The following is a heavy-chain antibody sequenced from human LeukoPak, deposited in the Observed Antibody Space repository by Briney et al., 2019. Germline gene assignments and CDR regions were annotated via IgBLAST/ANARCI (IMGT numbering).Heavy chain of an antibody. J-gene: IGHJ4*02. CDR3: ARDLLGYCSGGSCCLDY. V-gene: IGHV1-2*02. CDR2: INPNSGDT. CDR1: GYTFTGYY. D-gene: IGHD2-15*01. Sequence: ASVKVSCKASGYTFTGYYMHWVRQAPGQGFEWMGWINPNSGDTNYAQKFQGRVTMTRDTSTSTAYMELRSLRSDDTAVYYCARDLLGYCSGGSCCLDYWGQGTLVTVSS.